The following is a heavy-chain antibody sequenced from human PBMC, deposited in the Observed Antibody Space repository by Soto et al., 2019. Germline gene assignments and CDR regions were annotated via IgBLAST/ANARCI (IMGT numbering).Heavy chain of an antibody. D-gene: IGHD3-9*01. CDR1: GYTFTGYY. Sequence: QVQLVQSGAEVKKPGASVKVSCKASGYTFTGYYMHWVRQAPGQGLEWMGWINPIFGTANYAQKFQGRVTITADESTSTAYMELSSLRSEDTAVYYCASGVGILTGWADYWGQGTLVTVSS. J-gene: IGHJ4*02. V-gene: IGHV1-69*01. CDR3: ASGVGILTGWADY. CDR2: INPIFGTA.